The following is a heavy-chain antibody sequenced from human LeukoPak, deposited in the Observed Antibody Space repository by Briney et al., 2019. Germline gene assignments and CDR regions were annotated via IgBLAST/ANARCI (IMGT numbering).Heavy chain of an antibody. CDR2: IYHSGST. Sequence: SETLSLTCAVSGYSISSGCYWGWIRQPPGKGLEWIGSIYHSGSTYYNPSLKSRVTISVDTSKNQFSLKLSSVTAADTAVYYCARPFSGWQYYFDYWGQGTLVTVSS. CDR3: ARPFSGWQYYFDY. CDR1: GYSISSGCY. V-gene: IGHV4-38-2*01. D-gene: IGHD6-19*01. J-gene: IGHJ4*02.